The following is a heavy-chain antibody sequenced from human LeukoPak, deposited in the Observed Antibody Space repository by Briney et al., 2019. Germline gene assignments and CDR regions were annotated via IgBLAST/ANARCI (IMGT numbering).Heavy chain of an antibody. V-gene: IGHV3-48*02. CDR3: ARRESPSGDAFDI. CDR1: GFTFSSYS. Sequence: GGSLRLSCAASGFTFSSYSMNWVRQAPGKGLEWVSYISSSSSTIYYADSVKGRFTISRDNAKNSLYLQMSSLRDEDTAVYYCARRESPSGDAFDIWGQGTMVTVAS. CDR2: ISSSSSTI. J-gene: IGHJ3*02. D-gene: IGHD1-1*01.